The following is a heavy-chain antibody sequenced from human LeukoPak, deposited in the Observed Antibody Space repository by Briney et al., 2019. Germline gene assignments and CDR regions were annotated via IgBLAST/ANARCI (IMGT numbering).Heavy chain of an antibody. J-gene: IGHJ4*02. Sequence: SETLSLTCTVSGGSISSSSYYWGWIRQPPGKGLEWIGSIYCSGSTYYNPSLKSRITISIDTSKNQFSLKLSSVTAADTAVYYCARGRRDGSYFFDYWGQGTLVTVSS. CDR3: ARGRRDGSYFFDY. D-gene: IGHD5-24*01. V-gene: IGHV4-39*07. CDR1: GGSISSSSYY. CDR2: IYCSGST.